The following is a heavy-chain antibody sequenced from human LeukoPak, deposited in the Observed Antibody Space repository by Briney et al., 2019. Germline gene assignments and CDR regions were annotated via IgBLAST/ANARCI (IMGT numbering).Heavy chain of an antibody. CDR3: AAYHIPMPRTDEPGIAVFYYYYGMEV. CDR1: GYTLTELS. CDR2: FDPEDGET. V-gene: IGHV1-24*01. D-gene: IGHD6-19*01. Sequence: ASVKVSCKVSGYTLTELSMHWVRQAPGKGLEWMGGFDPEDGETIYAQKFQGRVTMTEDTSTDTAYMELSSLRSVDTAVYYCAAYHIPMPRTDEPGIAVFYYYYGMEVWGQGTTVTVSS. J-gene: IGHJ6*02.